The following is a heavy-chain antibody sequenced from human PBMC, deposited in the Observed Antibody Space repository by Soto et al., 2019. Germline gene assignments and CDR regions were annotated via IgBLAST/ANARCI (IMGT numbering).Heavy chain of an antibody. Sequence: QVQLQESGPGLVKPSQTLSLTCTVSGGSISSGDYYWSWIRQPPGKGLEWIGYIYYSGSTYYNPSRKSRVTISVDTSKNQFSLKLSSVTAADTAVYYCARVGVEMATILYFDYWGQGTLVTVSS. CDR3: ARVGVEMATILYFDY. D-gene: IGHD5-12*01. CDR1: GGSISSGDYY. CDR2: IYYSGST. V-gene: IGHV4-30-4*01. J-gene: IGHJ4*02.